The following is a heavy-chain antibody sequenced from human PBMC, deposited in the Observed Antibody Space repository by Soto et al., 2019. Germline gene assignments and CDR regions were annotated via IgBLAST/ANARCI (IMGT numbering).Heavy chain of an antibody. CDR2: ISGYNGDT. Sequence: QVQLVQSGAEVKKPGASVQVSCKASGYTFKSYAISWVRQAPGQGLEWMGWISGYNGDTNYTQKLQGRVTMTTDTSTSTAYMELRSLRSDDTAMSYCARVTMIRGVMTGIDYGGQGTLVTVSS. CDR1: GYTFKSYA. D-gene: IGHD3-10*01. J-gene: IGHJ4*02. CDR3: ARVTMIRGVMTGIDY. V-gene: IGHV1-18*01.